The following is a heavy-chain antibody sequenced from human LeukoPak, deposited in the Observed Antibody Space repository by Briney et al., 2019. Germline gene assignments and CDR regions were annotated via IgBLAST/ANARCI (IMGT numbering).Heavy chain of an antibody. Sequence: GESLKISCKAYGYSFFSNYWIAWVRQMPGKGLEWMGILYPGDSDSRYSPSFQGQVTISADRSISTAYLHWSSLKVSDTAMYYCARTSRDGYNQNFDYWGQGTLVTVSS. V-gene: IGHV5-51*01. D-gene: IGHD5-24*01. CDR2: LYPGDSDS. CDR3: ARTSRDGYNQNFDY. CDR1: GYSFFSNYW. J-gene: IGHJ4*02.